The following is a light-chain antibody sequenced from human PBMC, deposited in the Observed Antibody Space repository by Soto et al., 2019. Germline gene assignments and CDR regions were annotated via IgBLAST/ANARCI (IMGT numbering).Light chain of an antibody. CDR1: QGISSD. CDR3: QQLNSYPVT. J-gene: IGKJ5*01. V-gene: IGKV1-9*01. CDR2: SAS. Sequence: IQLTQSPSSLSASVGDRVTITCRASQGISSDLAWYQQKPGEAPKLLIYSASTLQNGLPSRFSGSGSGTDFPLTIRGLQPEDFATYYCQQLNSYPVTFGQVTRLEIK.